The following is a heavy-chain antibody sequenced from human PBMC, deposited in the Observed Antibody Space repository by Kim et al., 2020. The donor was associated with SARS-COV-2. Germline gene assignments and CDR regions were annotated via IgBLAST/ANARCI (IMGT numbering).Heavy chain of an antibody. Sequence: GGSLRLSCAASGFTFSSYWMSWVRQAPGKGLEWVANIKQDGSEKYYVDSVKGRFTISRDNAKNSLYLQMNSLRAEDTAVYYCARDPGASGSGRKKTNSFDPWGQGTLVTVSS. D-gene: IGHD3-10*01. CDR1: GFTFSSYW. V-gene: IGHV3-7*01. CDR2: IKQDGSEK. CDR3: ARDPGASGSGRKKTNSFDP. J-gene: IGHJ5*02.